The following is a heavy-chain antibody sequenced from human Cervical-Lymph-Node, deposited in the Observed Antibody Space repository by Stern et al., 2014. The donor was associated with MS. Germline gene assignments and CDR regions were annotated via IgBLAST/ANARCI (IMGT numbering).Heavy chain of an antibody. CDR3: ARRLKWEFSCFDS. CDR1: GGSVSSNTDY. J-gene: IGHJ4*02. D-gene: IGHD1-26*01. V-gene: IGHV4-39*02. CDR2: TDYTGRT. Sequence: QVQLQESGPGLVKPSETLSLTCTVSGGSVSSNTDYWGWIRQSPGRGLEWIGNTDYTGRTYYNPSLKGRISISPDTTKNRSPLRPNSVTAADTAVYYCARRLKWEFSCFDSWGQGTLVIVS.